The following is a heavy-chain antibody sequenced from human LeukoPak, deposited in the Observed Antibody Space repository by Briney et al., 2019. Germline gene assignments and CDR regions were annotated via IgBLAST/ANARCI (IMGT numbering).Heavy chain of an antibody. CDR3: ARTYRYCSSTSCSINDAFDI. J-gene: IGHJ3*02. V-gene: IGHV1-69*13. D-gene: IGHD2-2*01. CDR2: IIPIFGTA. CDR1: GGTFSSYA. Sequence: SVKVSCKASGGTFSSYAISWVRQAPGQGLEWMGGIIPIFGTANYAQKFQGRVTITADESTSTAYMELSSLRSEDTAVYYCARTYRYCSSTSCSINDAFDIWGQGTMVTVSS.